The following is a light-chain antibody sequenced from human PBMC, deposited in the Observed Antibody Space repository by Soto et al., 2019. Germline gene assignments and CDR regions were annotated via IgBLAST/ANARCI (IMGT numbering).Light chain of an antibody. CDR2: DVS. CDR3: SSYAGSNNFV. V-gene: IGLV2-11*01. CDR1: SSDVGGYNY. Sequence: QSVLTQPRSVSGSPGQSVTISCTGTSSDVGGYNYVSWYQQHPGKAPKLVIYDVSERPSGVPDRFSGSKSGNTASLTVSGLQAEDEADYYCSSYAGSNNFVFGTGTKVTVL. J-gene: IGLJ1*01.